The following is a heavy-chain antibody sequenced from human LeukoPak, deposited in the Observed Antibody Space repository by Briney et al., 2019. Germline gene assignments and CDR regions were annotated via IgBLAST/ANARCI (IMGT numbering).Heavy chain of an antibody. CDR3: AKTNDYGNYYFDY. CDR1: GSTFSSYA. V-gene: IGHV3-23*01. J-gene: IGHJ4*02. CDR2: ISGSGGST. Sequence: SGGSLRLSCAASGSTFSSYAMSWVRQAPGKGLEWVSAISGSGGSTYYADSVKGRFTISRDNSKNTLYLQMNSLRAEDTAVYYCAKTNDYGNYYFDYWGQGTLVTVSS. D-gene: IGHD4-11*01.